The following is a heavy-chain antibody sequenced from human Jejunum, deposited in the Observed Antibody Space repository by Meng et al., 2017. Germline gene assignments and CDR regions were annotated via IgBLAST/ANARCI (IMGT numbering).Heavy chain of an antibody. CDR2: ISGDGSSI. CDR1: GFTFSTYW. V-gene: IGHV3-74*01. Sequence: GGSLRLSCAASGFTFSTYWMHWVRQVPGKGLVWVSRISGDGSSITYAGSVKGRFTISRDNAKNTLYLQMNSLRADDTAVYYCARFVPRGTSDAFDIWGQGTMVTVSS. D-gene: IGHD3-10*02. CDR3: ARFVPRGTSDAFDI. J-gene: IGHJ3*02.